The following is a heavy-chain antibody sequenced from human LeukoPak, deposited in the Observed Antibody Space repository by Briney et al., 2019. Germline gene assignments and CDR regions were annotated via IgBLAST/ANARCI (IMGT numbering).Heavy chain of an antibody. V-gene: IGHV3-30-3*01. CDR3: AREESQAYGDYVGCFDY. Sequence: PGGSLRLSCAASVFTFSSYAMHWVRQAPGKGLEWVAVISYDGSNKYYADSVKGRFTISRDNSKNTLYLQMNSLRAEDTAVYYCAREESQAYGDYVGCFDYWGQGTLVTVSS. CDR1: VFTFSSYA. J-gene: IGHJ4*02. CDR2: ISYDGSNK. D-gene: IGHD4-17*01.